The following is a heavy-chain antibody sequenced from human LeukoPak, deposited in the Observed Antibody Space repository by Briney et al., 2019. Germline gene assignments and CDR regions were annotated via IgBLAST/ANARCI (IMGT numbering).Heavy chain of an antibody. J-gene: IGHJ5*02. Sequence: SETLSLTCGVSGYSISSHYWGWIRQPPGKGLEWIGTIYHSGITYYNPSLKSRVTISVDTSKNQFSLKLSSVTAADTAVYYCARPVVAATNWFDPWGQGTPVTVSS. CDR3: ARPVVAATNWFDP. V-gene: IGHV4-38-2*01. D-gene: IGHD2-15*01. CDR2: IYHSGIT. CDR1: GYSISSHY.